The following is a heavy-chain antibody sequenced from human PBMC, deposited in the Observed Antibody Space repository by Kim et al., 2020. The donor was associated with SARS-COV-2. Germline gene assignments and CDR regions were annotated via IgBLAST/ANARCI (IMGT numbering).Heavy chain of an antibody. CDR2: IYPGDSDT. V-gene: IGHV5-51*01. Sequence: GESLKISCKGSGYSFTSYWIGWVRQMPGKGLEWMGIIYPGDSDTRYSPSFQGQVTISADKSISTAYLQWSSLKASDTAMYYCARLVLAATSGYYYGMDVWGQGTTVTVSS. D-gene: IGHD6-25*01. J-gene: IGHJ6*02. CDR1: GYSFTSYW. CDR3: ARLVLAATSGYYYGMDV.